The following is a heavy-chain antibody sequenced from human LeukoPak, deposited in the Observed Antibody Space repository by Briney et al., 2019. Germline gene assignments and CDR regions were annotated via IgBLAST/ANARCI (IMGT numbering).Heavy chain of an antibody. J-gene: IGHJ4*02. V-gene: IGHV4-4*07. CDR1: GGSISSYY. CDR3: ARGGHYYGSGSYYKWDY. Sequence: PSETLSLTCTVAGGSISSYYWSWIRQPAGKGLEWIGRIYTSGSTNYNPSLKSRVTMSVDTSKNQFSLKLSSVTAADTAVYYCARGGHYYGSGSYYKWDYWGQGTLVTVSS. D-gene: IGHD3-10*01. CDR2: IYTSGST.